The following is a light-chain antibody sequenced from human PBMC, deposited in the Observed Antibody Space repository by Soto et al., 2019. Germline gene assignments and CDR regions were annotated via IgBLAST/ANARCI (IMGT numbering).Light chain of an antibody. CDR1: QSPDTW. Sequence: DIQMTQSPSTLSASVGDRVIITCRASQSPDTWMAWYQQKPGTAPVLLIYDVSKLESGVPSRFSGRASGTEFTLTITSLQPDDFATYYCQQYFSYPLTFGGGTKVDIK. J-gene: IGKJ4*01. CDR2: DVS. CDR3: QQYFSYPLT. V-gene: IGKV1-5*01.